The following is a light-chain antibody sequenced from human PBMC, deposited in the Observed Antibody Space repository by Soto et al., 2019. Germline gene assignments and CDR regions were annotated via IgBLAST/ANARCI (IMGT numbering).Light chain of an antibody. CDR3: QQLNSHPLT. Sequence: DIQLTQSSSFLSASVGDRVTITCRASQGIGTYVAWYQQKPGKAPNLLIYAASTLQSGVPSRFSVSGSGTESTLTISSLQPEDFPTYYDQQLNSHPLTCGGGTKVEI. V-gene: IGKV1-9*01. CDR2: AAS. CDR1: QGIGTY. J-gene: IGKJ4*01.